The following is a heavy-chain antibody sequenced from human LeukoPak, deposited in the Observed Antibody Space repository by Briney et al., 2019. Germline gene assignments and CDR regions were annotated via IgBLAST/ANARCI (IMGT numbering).Heavy chain of an antibody. CDR3: ARDRRMADDILTAYYNRAFDI. D-gene: IGHD3-9*01. CDR1: GGTFSSYA. J-gene: IGHJ3*02. V-gene: IGHV1-69*05. Sequence: SVKVSCKASGGTFSSYAISWVRQAPGQGLGWMGRIIPIFGTANYAQKFQGRVTITTDESTSTAYMELSSLRSEDTAVYYCARDRRMADDILTAYYNRAFDIWGQGTMVTVSS. CDR2: IIPIFGTA.